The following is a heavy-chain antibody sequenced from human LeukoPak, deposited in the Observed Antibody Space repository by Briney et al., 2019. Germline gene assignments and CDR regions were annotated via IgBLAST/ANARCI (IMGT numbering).Heavy chain of an antibody. CDR3: AKGDFWSGPSAFHI. CDR2: ISGSGGRT. Sequence: GGSLRLSCVASGFTFSSYGMNWVRQAPGKGLEWVAEISGSGGRTYSADSVKGRFTFSRDNSKNTLYLEMNSLRVEDTAVCYCAKGDFWSGPSAFHIWGQGTMVIVSS. J-gene: IGHJ3*02. V-gene: IGHV3-23*01. CDR1: GFTFSSYG. D-gene: IGHD3-3*01.